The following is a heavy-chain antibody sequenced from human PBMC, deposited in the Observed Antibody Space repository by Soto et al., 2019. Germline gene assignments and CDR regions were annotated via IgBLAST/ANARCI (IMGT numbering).Heavy chain of an antibody. CDR1: GGSISSGGYS. Sequence: PSETLSLTCAVSGGSISSGGYSWSWIRQPPGKGLEWIGYIFHSGSTNYNPSLQSRLTMSVDTSTNQFSLKLSSVTAADTALYYCARHGRHQLVYFDYWGPGTLVTVSS. CDR3: ARHGRHQLVYFDY. J-gene: IGHJ4*02. D-gene: IGHD2-2*01. V-gene: IGHV4-30-2*01. CDR2: IFHSGST.